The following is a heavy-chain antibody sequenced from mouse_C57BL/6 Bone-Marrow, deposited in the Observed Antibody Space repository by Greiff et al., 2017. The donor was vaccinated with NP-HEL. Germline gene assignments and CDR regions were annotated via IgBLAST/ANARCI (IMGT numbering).Heavy chain of an antibody. CDR1: GFSLTSYG. D-gene: IGHD4-1*01. Sequence: VKLMESGPGLVQPSQSLSITCTVSGFSLTSYGVHWVRQSPGKGLEWLGVIWSGGSTDYNAAFISRLSISKDNSKSQVFFKMNSLQADDTAIYYCASLNWDYYAMDYWGQGTSVTVSS. V-gene: IGHV2-2*01. CDR2: IWSGGST. CDR3: ASLNWDYYAMDY. J-gene: IGHJ4*01.